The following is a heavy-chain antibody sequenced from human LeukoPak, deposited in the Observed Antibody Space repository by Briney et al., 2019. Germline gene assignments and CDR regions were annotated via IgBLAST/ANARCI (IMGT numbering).Heavy chain of an antibody. D-gene: IGHD1-26*01. CDR3: ARENSDGGWFDP. J-gene: IGHJ5*02. CDR1: GYTFTIYY. CDR2: INPSGGGT. Sequence: ASVKVSFKASGYTFTIYYMHWVRQAPGQGLEWMGIINPSGGGTSYAQKFQGRVTMTRDTSTSTVYMELSSLRSEDTAVYYCARENSDGGWFDPWGQGTLVTVSS. V-gene: IGHV1-46*01.